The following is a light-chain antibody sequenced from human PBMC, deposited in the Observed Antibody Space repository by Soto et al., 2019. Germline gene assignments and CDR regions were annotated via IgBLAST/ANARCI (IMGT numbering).Light chain of an antibody. CDR3: QQTYSAPPWT. CDR2: TTT. J-gene: IGKJ1*01. CDR1: QSVSTY. Sequence: DIQMTQSPSSLSASVGAGVTIPCRAGQSVSTYLNWYQQKPDKAPKLLLYTTTSLRSEVPSRFSGSGSETHFTLTITSLQPQDFATYFCQQTYSAPPWTFGPGTKVDIK. V-gene: IGKV1-39*01.